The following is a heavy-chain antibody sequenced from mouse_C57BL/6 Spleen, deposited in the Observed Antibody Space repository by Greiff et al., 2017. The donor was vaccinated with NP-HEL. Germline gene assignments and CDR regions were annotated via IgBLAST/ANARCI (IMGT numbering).Heavy chain of an antibody. Sequence: QVQLQQSGAELVKPGASVKMSCKASGYTFTSYWITWVKQRPGQGLEWIGDIYPGSGSTNYNEKFKSKATLTVDTSSSTAYMQLSSLTSEDSAVYYGAVYYYGSSYFFAYWGQGTLVTVSA. CDR1: GYTFTSYW. D-gene: IGHD1-1*01. V-gene: IGHV1-55*01. J-gene: IGHJ3*01. CDR2: IYPGSGST. CDR3: AVYYYGSSYFFAY.